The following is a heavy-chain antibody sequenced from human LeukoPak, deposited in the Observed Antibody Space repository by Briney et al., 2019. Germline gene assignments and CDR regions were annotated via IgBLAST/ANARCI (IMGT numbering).Heavy chain of an antibody. CDR3: ARRDIVATTLDY. CDR2: IYYSGST. V-gene: IGHV4-39*01. Sequence: PSETLSLTCTVSGGSISSSSYYWGWIRQPPGKGLEWIGSIYYSGSTYYNPSLKSRVTISVDTSKNQFSLKLRSVTAADTAVYYCARRDIVATTLDYWGQGTLVTVSS. CDR1: GGSISSSSYY. D-gene: IGHD5-12*01. J-gene: IGHJ4*02.